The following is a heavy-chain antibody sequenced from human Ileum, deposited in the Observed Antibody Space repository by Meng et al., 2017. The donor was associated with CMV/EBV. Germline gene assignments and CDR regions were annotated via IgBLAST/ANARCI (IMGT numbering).Heavy chain of an antibody. CDR3: ATPRGEMATNYFDY. D-gene: IGHD5-24*01. J-gene: IGHJ4*02. V-gene: IGHV3-30*03. CDR1: GFTFSSYG. Sequence: SCAASGFTFSSYGMHWVRQAPGKGLEWVAVISYDGSNKYYADSVKGRFTISRDNSKNTVYLQMDSLRPEDTAVYYCATPRGEMATNYFDYWGQGTLVTVSS. CDR2: ISYDGSNK.